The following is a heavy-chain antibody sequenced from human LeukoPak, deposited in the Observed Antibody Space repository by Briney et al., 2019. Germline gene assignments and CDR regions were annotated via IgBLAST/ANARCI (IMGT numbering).Heavy chain of an antibody. CDR2: IYPGDSDT. J-gene: IGHJ4*02. V-gene: IGHV5-51*01. CDR3: ARQSYSGSYYMDY. CDR1: RYSFTTYW. Sequence: GESLKISCKGSRYSFTTYWIAWVRQMPGKGLEWMGIIYPGDSDTRYSPSFQGQVTISADKSISTAYLQWSSLKVSDTAMYYCARQSYSGSYYMDYWGQGTLVTVSS. D-gene: IGHD1-26*01.